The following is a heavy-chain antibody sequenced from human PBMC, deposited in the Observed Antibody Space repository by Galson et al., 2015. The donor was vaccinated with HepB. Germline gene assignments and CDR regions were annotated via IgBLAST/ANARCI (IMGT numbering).Heavy chain of an antibody. V-gene: IGHV3-23*01. CDR2: ISNSGSTT. CDR3: ARKVYHNFDF. CDR1: GFTFRSYA. J-gene: IGHJ4*02. Sequence: SLRLSCAASGFTFRSYAMTWVRQAPGKGLEWVSAISNSGSTTYYADPMKGRFTISRDNSENTLYLQMNSLRAEDTAVYYCARKVYHNFDFWGQGTLVTVSS. D-gene: IGHD1-14*01.